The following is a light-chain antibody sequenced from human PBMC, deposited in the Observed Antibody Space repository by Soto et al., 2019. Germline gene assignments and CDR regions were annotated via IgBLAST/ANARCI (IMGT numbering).Light chain of an antibody. CDR2: GAS. CDR3: QHYGSSPRT. Sequence: EIVLTQSPGTLSSSPGERATLSCRASQSITNNYLAWYQQKAGQVPRLLLYGASTRPTGIPDRFSGSGSGTDFTLTITRLEPDDFTVYYCQHYGSSPRTFGQGTKV. CDR1: QSITNNY. J-gene: IGKJ1*01. V-gene: IGKV3-20*01.